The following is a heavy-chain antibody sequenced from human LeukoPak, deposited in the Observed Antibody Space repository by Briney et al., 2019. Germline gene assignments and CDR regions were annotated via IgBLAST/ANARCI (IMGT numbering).Heavy chain of an antibody. CDR2: IWYGGSNK. J-gene: IGHJ4*02. CDR1: GFTFSSYG. D-gene: IGHD6-13*01. CDR3: AKVSPRGIAAAGIDY. Sequence: PGGSLRLSCAASGFTFSSYGMHWVRQAPGKGLEWVAVIWYGGSNKYYADSVKGRFTISRDNSKNTLYLQMNSLRAEDTAVYYCAKVSPRGIAAAGIDYWGQGTLVTVSS. V-gene: IGHV3-33*06.